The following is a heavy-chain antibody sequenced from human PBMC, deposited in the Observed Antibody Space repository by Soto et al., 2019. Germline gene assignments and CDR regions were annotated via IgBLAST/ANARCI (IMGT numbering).Heavy chain of an antibody. V-gene: IGHV4-28*05. CDR3: ARIATTTLGGPIDY. CDR1: GYFISSSHW. Sequence: QVQVQESGPGLVKASDTLSLTCRVSGYFISSSHWWGWIRQPPGKGLEWMGHINYSGSFYHDPSLKSRVTMSLDTSKHQFSLRLSSVTAVDTAVYYCARIATTTLGGPIDYWGRGTLVTVSS. J-gene: IGHJ4*02. CDR2: INYSGSF. D-gene: IGHD4-4*01.